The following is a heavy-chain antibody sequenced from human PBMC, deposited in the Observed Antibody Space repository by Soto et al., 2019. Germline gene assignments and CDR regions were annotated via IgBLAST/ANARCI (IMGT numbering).Heavy chain of an antibody. J-gene: IGHJ6*02. CDR1: GYSFTSYW. Sequence: PWESLKISCKGSGYSFTSYWIGWVRQMPGKGLEWMGIIYPGDSDTRYSPSFQGQVTISADKSISTAYLQWSSLKASDTAMYYCARKLEFCSSTSCYNYYYGTDVWGQGTTVIVSS. V-gene: IGHV5-51*01. CDR3: ARKLEFCSSTSCYNYYYGTDV. CDR2: IYPGDSDT. D-gene: IGHD2-2*02.